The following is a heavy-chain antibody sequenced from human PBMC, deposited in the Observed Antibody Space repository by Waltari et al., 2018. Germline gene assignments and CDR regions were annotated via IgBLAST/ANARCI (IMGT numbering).Heavy chain of an antibody. D-gene: IGHD2-15*01. V-gene: IGHV4-4*02. Sequence: QLPLQESGPGLVKPSGTLSLLCVVSGDSMNYWGRWGRQPPGEGLEWIGQVLGSVRTNYNPSFASRVTISLDTSTHQFALKMTSATAADTALYYCARDRGRGLYLDTWGQGILVTVSP. J-gene: IGHJ4*02. CDR3: ARDRGRGLYLDT. CDR2: VLGSVRT. CDR1: GDSMNYW.